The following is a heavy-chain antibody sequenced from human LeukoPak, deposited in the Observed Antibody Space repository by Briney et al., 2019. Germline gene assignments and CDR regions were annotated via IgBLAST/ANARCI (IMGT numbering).Heavy chain of an antibody. CDR1: GYSFSDQW. J-gene: IGHJ5*02. Sequence: GESLKISCKASGYSFSDQWIAWVRQMPGKGLEWMGIIYPADSDARYSPSFQGQVTFSADKSINTAYLQWTSLKASDTAMYYCAVHGIRGPMKYFDPWGQGTLVTVSS. CDR3: AVHGIRGPMKYFDP. D-gene: IGHD3-10*01. V-gene: IGHV5-51*01. CDR2: IYPADSDA.